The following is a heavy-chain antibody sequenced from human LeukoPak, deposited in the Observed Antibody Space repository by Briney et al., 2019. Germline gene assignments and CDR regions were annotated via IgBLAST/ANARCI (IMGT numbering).Heavy chain of an antibody. V-gene: IGHV4-39*01. D-gene: IGHD3-10*01. Sequence: PSETLSLTCTVCGGPIGSSSYYWGWIRQPPGKGLEWIGSIYYSRSTYYNPSLKSRVTISVDTSKNQFSLKLSSVTAADTAVYYCARQRGYNPYYYGSGSYGGNPFDYWGQGTLVTVSS. J-gene: IGHJ4*02. CDR2: IYYSRST. CDR1: GGPIGSSSYY. CDR3: ARQRGYNPYYYGSGSYGGNPFDY.